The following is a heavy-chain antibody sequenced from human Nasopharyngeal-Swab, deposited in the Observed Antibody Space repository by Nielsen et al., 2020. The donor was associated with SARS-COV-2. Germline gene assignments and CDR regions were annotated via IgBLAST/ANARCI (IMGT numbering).Heavy chain of an antibody. V-gene: IGHV3-48*01. CDR1: GFTLSVYS. CDR3: ARERNHYYLDY. J-gene: IGHJ4*02. D-gene: IGHD1-14*01. Sequence: GESLKISCAASGFTLSVYSVNWVRQAPGKGLEWVSDTSAGTSSTDYADSVKGRFTVSRDIVKNSLYLQLNGLRAEDTAVYYCARERNHYYLDYWGQGTLVTVSS. CDR2: TSAGTSST.